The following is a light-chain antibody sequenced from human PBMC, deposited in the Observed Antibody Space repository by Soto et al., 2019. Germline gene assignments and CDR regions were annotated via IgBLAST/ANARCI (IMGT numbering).Light chain of an antibody. J-gene: IGLJ2*01. Sequence: QSVLTQPRSVSGSPGQSVTISCTGTSSDVGGYNYVSWYQQHRGKAPKLMIYDVSQRPSVVPERFSGSKSGNTASLTISGLQHEDEADYYCCSYAGSHFLFGGGTKLTVL. CDR3: CSYAGSHFL. CDR2: DVS. CDR1: SSDVGGYNY. V-gene: IGLV2-11*01.